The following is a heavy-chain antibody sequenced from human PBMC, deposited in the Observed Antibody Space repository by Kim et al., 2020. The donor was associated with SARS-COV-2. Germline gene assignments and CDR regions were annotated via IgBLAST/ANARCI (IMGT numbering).Heavy chain of an antibody. CDR2: IGTAGDT. CDR1: GFTFSSYD. CDR3: ARVLSSSWPNYYYYYGMDV. D-gene: IGHD6-13*01. Sequence: GGSLRLSCAASGFTFSSYDMHWVRQATGKGLEWVSAIGTAGDTYYPGSVKGRFTISRENAKNSLYLQMNSLRAGDTAVYYCARVLSSSWPNYYYYYGMDVWGQGTTVTVSS. V-gene: IGHV3-13*04. J-gene: IGHJ6*02.